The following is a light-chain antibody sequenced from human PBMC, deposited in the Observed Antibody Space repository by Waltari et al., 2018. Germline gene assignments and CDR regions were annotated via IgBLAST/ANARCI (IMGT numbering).Light chain of an antibody. Sequence: QSVLTQPPSASGTPGQRVTISCSGSSSNIGSNTVNWYQQLPVTAPKLLSYSNNQRHSGVPDRFSGSKSGTSAYLAISGLQSEDEADYYCAAWDDSLNGLYVFGTGTKVTVL. J-gene: IGLJ1*01. CDR1: SSNIGSNT. CDR3: AAWDDSLNGLYV. CDR2: SNN. V-gene: IGLV1-44*01.